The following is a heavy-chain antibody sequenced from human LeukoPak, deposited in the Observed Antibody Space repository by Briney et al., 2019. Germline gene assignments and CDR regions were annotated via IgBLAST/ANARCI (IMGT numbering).Heavy chain of an antibody. D-gene: IGHD3-22*01. CDR1: GFTFNTYA. CDR3: ATLDYFDSSTYGDY. Sequence: PGGSLRLSCAASGFTFNTYAMSWVRQAPGKGLEWVSAVSGTGAMTYYADSVKGRFTISRDNSKNTLNLQTNSLRAEDTAVYYCATLDYFDSSTYGDYWGQGTLVTVSS. J-gene: IGHJ4*02. CDR2: VSGTGAMT. V-gene: IGHV3-23*01.